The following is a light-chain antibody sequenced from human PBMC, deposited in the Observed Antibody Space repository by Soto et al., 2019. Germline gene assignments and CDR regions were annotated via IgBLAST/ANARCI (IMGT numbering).Light chain of an antibody. CDR1: QSVSSN. V-gene: IGKV3-15*01. J-gene: IGKJ1*01. CDR2: GAS. CDR3: QQYNNCPYWT. Sequence: EIVMTQSPATLSVSPGERATLSCRASQSVSSNLAWYQQKPGQAPRLLIYGASTRATGIPARFSGSGSGKEFTLTISSLQSEVFAVDYCQQYNNCPYWTVDQGTKVEIK.